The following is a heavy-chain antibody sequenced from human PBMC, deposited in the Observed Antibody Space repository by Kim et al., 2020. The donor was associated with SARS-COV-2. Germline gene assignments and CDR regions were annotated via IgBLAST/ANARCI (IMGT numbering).Heavy chain of an antibody. J-gene: IGHJ4*02. V-gene: IGHV3-30*18. Sequence: GGSLRVSCAASGFTFSSYGMHWVRQAPGKGLEWVAVIVFDGSNKYYADSVRGRFTISRDDSKNTVYLQMNSLRGEDTAVYYCAKDRRGTWSFDYWGQGTLVTVSS. CDR2: IVFDGSNK. D-gene: IGHD6-13*01. CDR1: GFTFSSYG. CDR3: AKDRRGTWSFDY.